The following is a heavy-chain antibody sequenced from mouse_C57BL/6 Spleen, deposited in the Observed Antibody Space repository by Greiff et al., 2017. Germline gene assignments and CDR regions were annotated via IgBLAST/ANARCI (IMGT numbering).Heavy chain of an antibody. Sequence: QVQLQQSGAELVRPGASVKLSCKASGYTFTDYYINWVKQRPGQGLEWIPRIYPGSGNPYYNEKFKGKATLTAEKSSSTAYMQLSSLTSEDSAVYFCAREGNYYGTRYFDVWGTGTTVTVSS. D-gene: IGHD1-1*01. CDR1: GYTFTDYY. J-gene: IGHJ1*03. V-gene: IGHV1-76*01. CDR3: AREGNYYGTRYFDV. CDR2: IYPGSGNP.